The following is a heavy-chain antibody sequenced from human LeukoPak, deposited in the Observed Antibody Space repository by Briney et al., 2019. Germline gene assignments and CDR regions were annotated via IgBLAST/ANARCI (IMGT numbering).Heavy chain of an antibody. CDR1: GYTFTSYY. CDR3: AKDSKTILWFGELPIDY. Sequence: EASVKVSCKASGYTFTSYYMHWVRQAPGQGLEWMGIINPSGGSTSYAQKFQGRVTMTRDMSTSTVYMELSSLRSEDTAVYYCAKDSKTILWFGELPIDYWGQGTLVTVSS. V-gene: IGHV1-46*01. CDR2: INPSGGST. J-gene: IGHJ4*02. D-gene: IGHD3-10*01.